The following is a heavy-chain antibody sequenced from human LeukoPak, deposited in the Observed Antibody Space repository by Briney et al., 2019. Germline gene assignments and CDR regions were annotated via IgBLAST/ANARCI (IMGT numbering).Heavy chain of an antibody. CDR2: FYRGDST. CDR1: GFTVSSSY. V-gene: IGHV3-53*01. Sequence: PGGSLRLSCAASGFTVSSSYMYWVRQAPGKGLEWVSFFYRGDSTYYAESVRGRFTISRDNSKNTLYLLVNSLIPEDTAVYYCAREVVSSPSYFDSWGQGTLVTVSS. D-gene: IGHD2-15*01. J-gene: IGHJ4*02. CDR3: AREVVSSPSYFDS.